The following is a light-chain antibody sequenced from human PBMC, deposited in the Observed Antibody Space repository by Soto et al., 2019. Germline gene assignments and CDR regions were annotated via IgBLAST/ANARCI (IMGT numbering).Light chain of an antibody. V-gene: IGLV2-14*03. CDR3: SSYTSTTTRV. CDR2: EVS. CDR1: SSDVGGYNY. Sequence: QSALTQPASVSGSPGQSITISCTGTSSDVGGYNYVSWYQQHPGKGPKLMIYEVSNRPSGVSNLSSGSKSGNTATLTISGLQAEDEADYYCSSYTSTTTRVFGTGTKVTVL. J-gene: IGLJ1*01.